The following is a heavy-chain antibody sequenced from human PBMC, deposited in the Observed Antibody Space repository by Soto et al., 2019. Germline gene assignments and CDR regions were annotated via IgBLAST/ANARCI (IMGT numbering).Heavy chain of an antibody. D-gene: IGHD5-18*01. V-gene: IGHV3-64D*06. CDR3: VQDLVDTAMVSPFLNY. CDR2: ISSNGGST. J-gene: IGHJ4*02. Sequence: RGSLILSCSASGFTFSSYAMHWVRQAPGKGLEYVSAISSNGGSTYYADSVKGRFTISRDNSKNTLYLQMSSLRAEDTAVYYCVQDLVDTAMVSPFLNYWGQGTLVTVSS. CDR1: GFTFSSYA.